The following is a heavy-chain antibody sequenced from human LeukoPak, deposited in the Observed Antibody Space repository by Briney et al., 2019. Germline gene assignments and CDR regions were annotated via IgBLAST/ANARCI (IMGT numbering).Heavy chain of an antibody. CDR1: GFRFSSYA. CDR3: ANAATTPYYYYYYMDV. Sequence: GGSLRLSCAASGFRFSSYAMSWVRQAPGKGLEWVSAISGSGVSTYYADSVKGRFTVSRDNSKNTLYLQMNSLRAEDTAVYYCANAATTPYYYYYYMDVWGKGTTVTVSS. J-gene: IGHJ6*03. V-gene: IGHV3-23*01. D-gene: IGHD2-15*01. CDR2: ISGSGVST.